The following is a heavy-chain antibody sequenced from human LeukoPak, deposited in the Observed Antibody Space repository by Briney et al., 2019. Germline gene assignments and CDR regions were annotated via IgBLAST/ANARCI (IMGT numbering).Heavy chain of an antibody. J-gene: IGHJ6*02. D-gene: IGHD3-3*01. CDR3: ARDRYDFWSGYYYYYYYGMDV. CDR2: ISYDGSVK. Sequence: GGSLRLSCAASGFAFSTYAMHWVRQAPGKGLEWVAVISYDGSVKYYADSVKGRFTISRDNSKNTLYLQMNSLRAEDTAVYYCARDRYDFWSGYYYYYYYGMDVWGQGTTVTVSS. CDR1: GFAFSTYA. V-gene: IGHV3-30-3*01.